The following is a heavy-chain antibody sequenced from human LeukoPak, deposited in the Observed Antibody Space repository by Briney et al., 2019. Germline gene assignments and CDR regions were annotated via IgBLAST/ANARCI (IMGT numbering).Heavy chain of an antibody. V-gene: IGHV1-2*02. J-gene: IGHJ1*01. D-gene: IGHD2-21*02. CDR3: ARGPEDLAVVVTATEYFLH. CDR2: INPNSGGT. Sequence: ASAKVSCKTSGHTFSDYYMYWVRQAPGQGPEWMGWINPNSGGTNYAQRFQGRVTMTRDTSINTAYMELRNLRSDDTAVYYCARGPEDLAVVVTATEYFLHWGQGTLVTVSS. CDR1: GHTFSDYY.